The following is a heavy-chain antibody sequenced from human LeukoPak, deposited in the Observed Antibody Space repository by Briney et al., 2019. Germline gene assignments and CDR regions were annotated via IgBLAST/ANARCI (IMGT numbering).Heavy chain of an antibody. CDR3: ARTRDKPGTYYMDV. V-gene: IGHV4-38-2*02. CDR1: AYSISSGYF. Sequence: SEALSLTCTVSAYSISSGYFWGWIRQPPGKGLEWIGTIYHTGSTYYNPSLKSRVTISVDTSKNQFSLNLSSVIAADTAMYYCARTRDKPGTYYMDVWGKGTTVSVSS. CDR2: IYHTGST. D-gene: IGHD5-12*01. J-gene: IGHJ6*03.